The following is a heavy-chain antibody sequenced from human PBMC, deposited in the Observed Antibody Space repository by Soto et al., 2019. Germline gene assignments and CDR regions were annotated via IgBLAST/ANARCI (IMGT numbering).Heavy chain of an antibody. J-gene: IGHJ4*02. CDR3: ARGRGAAADYFDF. V-gene: IGHV3-11*05. CDR1: GFTFSDYY. CDR2: ISSSTSHT. D-gene: IGHD6-13*01. Sequence: QVQLVESGGGLVKPGGSLRLSCAVSGFTFSDYYMTWIRQAPGKGLEWVSYISSSTSHTNYADSVKGRFTISRDNAKNSLFLQMSSLRAEDTAVYYCARGRGAAADYFDFWAQGTLVTVSS.